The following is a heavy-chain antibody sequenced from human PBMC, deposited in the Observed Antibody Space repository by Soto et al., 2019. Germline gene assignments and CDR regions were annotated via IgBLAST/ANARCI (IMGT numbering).Heavy chain of an antibody. J-gene: IGHJ6*02. CDR1: GFTFSSYG. V-gene: IGHV3-64D*06. D-gene: IGHD1-20*01. CDR2: ISSNGGST. Sequence: PCWSLRLSCSASGFTFSSYGMHWVRQSPGKGLEYVSAISSNGGSTYYADSVKGRFTISRDNSKNTLYLQMSSLRAEDTAVYYCVKAGNNWANYYYYGMDVWGQGTTVTVSS. CDR3: VKAGNNWANYYYYGMDV.